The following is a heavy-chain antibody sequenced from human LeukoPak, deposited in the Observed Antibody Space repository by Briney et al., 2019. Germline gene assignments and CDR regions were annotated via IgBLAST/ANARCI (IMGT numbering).Heavy chain of an antibody. CDR3: ARAHIVVVTATLTNYMDV. CDR1: GFTFSSYG. V-gene: IGHV3-33*01. Sequence: PGRSLRLSCAASGFTFSSYGMHWVRQAPGKGLEWVADIWYDGSNKYYADSVKGRFTISRDNSKNTLYLQMNSLRAEDTAVYYCARAHIVVVTATLTNYMDVWGKGTTVTVSS. J-gene: IGHJ6*03. CDR2: IWYDGSNK. D-gene: IGHD2-21*02.